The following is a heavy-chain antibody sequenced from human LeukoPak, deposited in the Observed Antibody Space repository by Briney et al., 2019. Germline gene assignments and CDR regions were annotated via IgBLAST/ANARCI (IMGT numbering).Heavy chain of an antibody. D-gene: IGHD3-3*01. J-gene: IGHJ4*02. V-gene: IGHV1-46*03. CDR1: GYTFTSYY. Sequence: GASVKVFCKASGYTFTSYYMHWVRQAPGQGLERMGIINPSGGSTSYAQKFQGRVTMTRDTSTSTVYMELSSLRSEDTAVYYCARDREYYDFWSGYYYFDYWGQGTLVTVSS. CDR2: INPSGGST. CDR3: ARDREYYDFWSGYYYFDY.